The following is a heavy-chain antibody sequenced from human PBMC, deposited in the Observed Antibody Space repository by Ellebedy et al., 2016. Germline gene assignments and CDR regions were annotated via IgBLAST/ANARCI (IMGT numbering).Heavy chain of an antibody. J-gene: IGHJ3*02. CDR1: GYTLTELS. CDR3: ATAAEVVAATLGAFDI. Sequence: ASVKVSCKVSGYTLTELSMHWVRQAPGKGLEWMGGFDPEDGETIYAQKFQGRVTMTEDTSTDTAYMELSSLRSEDTAVYYCATAAEVVAATLGAFDIWGQGTMATVSS. V-gene: IGHV1-24*01. CDR2: FDPEDGET. D-gene: IGHD2-15*01.